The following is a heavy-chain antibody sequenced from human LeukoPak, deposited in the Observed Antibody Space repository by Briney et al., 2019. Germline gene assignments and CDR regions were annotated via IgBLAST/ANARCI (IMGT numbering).Heavy chain of an antibody. V-gene: IGHV1-2*04. Sequence: VASVKVSCKASGYTFTGYYMHWVRQAPGQGLEWMGWINPNSGGTNYAQKFQGWVTMTRDTSISTAYMELSRLRSDDTAVYYCARESGHGDRNWFDPWGQGTLVTVSS. CDR1: GYTFTGYY. D-gene: IGHD3-10*01. CDR2: INPNSGGT. J-gene: IGHJ5*02. CDR3: ARESGHGDRNWFDP.